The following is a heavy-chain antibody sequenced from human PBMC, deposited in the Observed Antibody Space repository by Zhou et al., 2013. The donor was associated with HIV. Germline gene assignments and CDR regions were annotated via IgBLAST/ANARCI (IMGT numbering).Heavy chain of an antibody. D-gene: IGHD3-10*01. CDR2: LTTT. V-gene: IGHV1-69*11. CDR1: RGTFTIDS. CDR3: AREVSSGLGSYQFDP. J-gene: IGHJ5*02. Sequence: QVQLVQSGTEVKKPGSSVKVSCKTSRGTFTIDSINWVRQAPGQGLEWMGGLTTTNYARKFQGRVTFTADESTSTAYMEVSSLRSEDTAVYYCAREVSSGLGSYQFDPWGQGTLVTVSS.